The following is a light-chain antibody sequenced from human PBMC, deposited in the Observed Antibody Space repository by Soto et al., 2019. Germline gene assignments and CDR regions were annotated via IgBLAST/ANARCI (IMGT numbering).Light chain of an antibody. Sequence: IVLTQSACALSVSLGERATISCRASQSVSNNYLAWYQQKPGQAPRLLIYGASNRATGIPDRFSGSGSGTDFTLTISRLEPEEFAVYYCQHYNNWPPSTFGQGTKVDIK. CDR3: QHYNNWPPST. CDR2: GAS. CDR1: QSVSNNY. V-gene: IGKV3-20*01. J-gene: IGKJ1*01.